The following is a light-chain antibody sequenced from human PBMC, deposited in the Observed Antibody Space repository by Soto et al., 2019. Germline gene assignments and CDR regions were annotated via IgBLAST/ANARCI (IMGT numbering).Light chain of an antibody. CDR2: GAS. CDR1: QSVSSNY. J-gene: IGKJ5*01. Sequence: EIVLTQSPGTLSLSPGERATLSCRASQSVSSNYLAWYQQKLGQAPRLLIYGASSRATGIPDRFSGTGSGTDFTLPISRLDPEDFSVYYCQQYGSSPITFGQGTRLEIK. V-gene: IGKV3-20*01. CDR3: QQYGSSPIT.